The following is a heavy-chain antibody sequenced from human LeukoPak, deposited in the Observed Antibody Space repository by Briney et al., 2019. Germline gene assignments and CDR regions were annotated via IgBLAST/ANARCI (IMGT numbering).Heavy chain of an antibody. CDR1: GGSISSGGYS. Sequence: PSETLSLTCAVSGGSISSGGYSWSWIRQPPGKGLEWIGYIYHSGSTYYNPSLKSRVTISVDRSKNQFSLKLSFVTAADTAVYYCARGGYYDSSGYQGIDYWGQGTLVTVSS. CDR2: IYHSGST. V-gene: IGHV4-30-2*01. J-gene: IGHJ4*02. CDR3: ARGGYYDSSGYQGIDY. D-gene: IGHD3-22*01.